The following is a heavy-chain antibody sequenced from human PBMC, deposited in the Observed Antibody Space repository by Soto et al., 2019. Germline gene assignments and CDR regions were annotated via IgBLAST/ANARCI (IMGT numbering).Heavy chain of an antibody. J-gene: IGHJ6*03. CDR2: ITWDDDT. Sequence: SGPTLVNPTQTLTLTCTFSGFSLSTSGVGVGWIRQPPGKALEWLGLITWDDDTRYRPSLKSRLTITKDTSKNQVVLTMTNMDPVDTATYYCAHCSPSSPSITIFGPDDYYYYYYMDVWGKGTTVTVSS. CDR3: AHCSPSSPSITIFGPDDYYYYYYMDV. V-gene: IGHV2-5*02. D-gene: IGHD3-3*01. CDR1: GFSLSTSGVG.